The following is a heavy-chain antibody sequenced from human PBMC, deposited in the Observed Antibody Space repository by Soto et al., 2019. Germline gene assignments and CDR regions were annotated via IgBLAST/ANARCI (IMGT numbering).Heavy chain of an antibody. CDR3: AKEMPPEYYDFWSGYYGGRGDAFDI. CDR2: ISGDGGST. V-gene: IGHV3-43*02. J-gene: IGHJ3*02. Sequence: GGSLRLSCAASGFTFDDYAMHWVRQAPGKGLEWVSLISGDGGSTYYADSGKGRFTISRDNSKNSMYLQMNSLRTEDTALYYCAKEMPPEYYDFWSGYYGGRGDAFDIWGQGTMVTVSS. D-gene: IGHD3-3*01. CDR1: GFTFDDYA.